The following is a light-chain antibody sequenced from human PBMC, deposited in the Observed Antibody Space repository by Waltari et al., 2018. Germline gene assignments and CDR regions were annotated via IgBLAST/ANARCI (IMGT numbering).Light chain of an antibody. CDR1: QSISTY. J-gene: IGKJ2*01. CDR3: HQTFSHPRPS. CDR2: AAS. Sequence: DIQMTQSPPSLSASLGDRVTIPCRASQSISTYLNWFQHKPGQAPKLLIYAASSLQSGVPSRFRGSGSGTDFTLTITSLQPEDFATYYCHQTFSHPRPSFGQGTKVDI. V-gene: IGKV1-39*01.